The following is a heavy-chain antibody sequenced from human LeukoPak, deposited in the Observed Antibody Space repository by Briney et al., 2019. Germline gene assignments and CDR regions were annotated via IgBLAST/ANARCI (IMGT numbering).Heavy chain of an antibody. CDR2: IIPIFGTA. Sequence: SVKVSCKASGGTFSSYAISWVRQAPGQGLEWMGGIIPIFGTANCAQKFQGRVTITADKSTSTAYMELSSLRSEDTAVYYCASGHYYDSTLFQHWGQGTLVTVSS. CDR1: GGTFSSYA. CDR3: ASGHYYDSTLFQH. V-gene: IGHV1-69*06. J-gene: IGHJ1*01. D-gene: IGHD3-22*01.